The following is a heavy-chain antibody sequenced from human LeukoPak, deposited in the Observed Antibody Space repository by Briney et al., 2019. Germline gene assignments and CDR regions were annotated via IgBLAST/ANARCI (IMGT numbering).Heavy chain of an antibody. CDR3: AREDSRSWYCFDP. V-gene: IGHV1-3*01. J-gene: IGHJ5*02. CDR2: LNAGNGNT. CDR1: GYTFTTYA. D-gene: IGHD6-13*01. Sequence: GPVKVSCKASGYTFTTYAMHWVRQAPGQRLEWMGWLNAGNGNTKYSQKFQGRVTITRDTSASTAYMELSSLRSEDTAVYYCAREDSRSWYCFDPWGQGTLVTVSS.